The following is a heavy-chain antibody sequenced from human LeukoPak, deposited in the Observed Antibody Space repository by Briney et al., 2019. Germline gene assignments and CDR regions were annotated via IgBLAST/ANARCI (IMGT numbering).Heavy chain of an antibody. CDR1: GFTFSSYW. Sequence: GGSLRLSCAASGFTFSSYWMSWVRQAPGKGLEWVANIKQDGTEKYYVDSVKGRFTISRDNAENSLYLQLNSLRAEDTAVYYCARDYLRLFDYWGQGTLVTVPT. V-gene: IGHV3-7*04. CDR3: ARDYLRLFDY. CDR2: IKQDGTEK. D-gene: IGHD3-10*01. J-gene: IGHJ4*02.